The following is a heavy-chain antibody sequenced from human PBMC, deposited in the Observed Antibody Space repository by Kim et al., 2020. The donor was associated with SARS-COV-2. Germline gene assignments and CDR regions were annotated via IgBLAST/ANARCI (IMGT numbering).Heavy chain of an antibody. CDR3: ARVYDFLWVNYGYSGMDVSPYFDY. V-gene: IGHV4-59*01. J-gene: IGHJ4*02. CDR1: GGSISSYY. Sequence: SETLSLTCSVSGGSISSYYWSWMRQAPGKGLEWIGNIYDIGGTNYNPSLKSRVTMSVDTSKSQFSLKLNSVTAADTAVYFCARVYDFLWVNYGYSGMDVSPYFDYWGQGKLVTVSS. D-gene: IGHD3-16*01. CDR2: IYDIGGT.